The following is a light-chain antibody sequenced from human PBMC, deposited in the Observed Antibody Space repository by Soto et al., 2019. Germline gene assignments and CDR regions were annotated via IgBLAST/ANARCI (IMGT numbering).Light chain of an antibody. CDR1: QSIRSH. CDR2: GAS. J-gene: IGKJ3*01. CDR3: QQSFSSPFT. Sequence: DIQMTQSPSSLSASVGDRVCITCRASQSIRSHLNWFQHKPGKAPKVLIYGASSLQGGVPSRFSGSGSGTDFTLTIKSLQPEDFATYYCQQSFSSPFTFGPGTKVDVK. V-gene: IGKV1-39*01.